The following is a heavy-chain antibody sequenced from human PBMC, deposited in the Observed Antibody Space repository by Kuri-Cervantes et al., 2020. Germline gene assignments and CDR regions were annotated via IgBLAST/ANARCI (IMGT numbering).Heavy chain of an antibody. D-gene: IGHD2-15*01. V-gene: IGHV1-69*04. J-gene: IGHJ6*02. Sequence: SVKVSCKASGGTFSSYTISWVRQAPGQGLEWMGRIIPILGIANYAQKFQGGVTITADKSTSTAYMELSSLRSEDTAVYYCARDGYCSGGSCWGYGMDVWGQGTTVTVSS. CDR2: IIPILGIA. CDR1: GGTFSSYT. CDR3: ARDGYCSGGSCWGYGMDV.